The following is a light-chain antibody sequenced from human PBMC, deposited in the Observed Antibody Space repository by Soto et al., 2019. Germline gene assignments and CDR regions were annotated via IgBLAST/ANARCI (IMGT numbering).Light chain of an antibody. CDR3: QQYNSWPPLT. J-gene: IGKJ1*01. CDR2: GAS. V-gene: IGKV3-15*01. Sequence: EIVMTQSPDTLSVSPGDRATLSCRASQTVSTNLAWYQQKPGQAPRLRIYGASTRATGVPDRFSGSGSRTEFTLTISSLQSEDFAVYYCQQYNSWPPLTFGQGTKVEIK. CDR1: QTVSTN.